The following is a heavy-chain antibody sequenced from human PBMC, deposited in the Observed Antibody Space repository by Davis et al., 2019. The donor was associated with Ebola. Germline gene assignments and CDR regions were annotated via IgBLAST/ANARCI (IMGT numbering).Heavy chain of an antibody. Sequence: MPSETLSLTCAVSGGSISSSHWWSWVRQPPGKGLEWIGEIYHSGSTNYNPSLKSRVTISVDKSKNQFSLKLSSVTAADTAVYYCARAPEYYGSGSYYIVRTYGMDVWGQGTTVTVSS. V-gene: IGHV4-4*02. J-gene: IGHJ6*02. CDR1: GGSISSSHW. D-gene: IGHD3-10*01. CDR3: ARAPEYYGSGSYYIVRTYGMDV. CDR2: IYHSGST.